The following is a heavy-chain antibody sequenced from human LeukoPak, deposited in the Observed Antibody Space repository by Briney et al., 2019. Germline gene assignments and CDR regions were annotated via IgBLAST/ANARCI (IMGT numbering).Heavy chain of an antibody. J-gene: IGHJ4*02. V-gene: IGHV1-18*01. D-gene: IGHD2-2*01. CDR1: GYTFTSYG. Sequence: ASVKVSCKASGYTFTSYGISWVRQAPGQGLEWMGWISAYNGNTNYAQKLQGRVTMTTDTSTSTACMELRSLRSDDTAVYYCARAVVVPAAIEYYFDYWGQGTLVTVSS. CDR2: ISAYNGNT. CDR3: ARAVVVPAAIEYYFDY.